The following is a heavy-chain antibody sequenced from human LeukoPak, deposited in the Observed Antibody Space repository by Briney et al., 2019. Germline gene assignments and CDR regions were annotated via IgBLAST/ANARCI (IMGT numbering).Heavy chain of an antibody. CDR2: IYYSGST. Sequence: SETLSLTCTVSGGSISSSSYYWGWIRQPPGKGLEWIGSIYYSGSTYYNPSLKSRVTISVDTSKNQFSLKLSSVTAADTAVYYCAGWAMDKQYYFDYWGQGTLVTVSS. CDR1: GGSISSSSYY. V-gene: IGHV4-39*01. CDR3: AGWAMDKQYYFDY. D-gene: IGHD5-18*01. J-gene: IGHJ4*02.